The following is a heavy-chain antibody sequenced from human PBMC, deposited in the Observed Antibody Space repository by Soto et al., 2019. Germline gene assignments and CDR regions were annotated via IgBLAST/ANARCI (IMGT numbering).Heavy chain of an antibody. CDR1: GGSISSGDYY. CDR3: AREEGTIFGDNWFDP. V-gene: IGHV4-30-4*01. D-gene: IGHD3-3*01. Sequence: QVQLQESGPGLVKPSQTLSLTCTVSGGSISSGDYYWSWIRQPPGKGLEWIGYIYYSGSTYYNPSLKSRVTISVDTSKNQFSLKRSSVTAADTAVYYCAREEGTIFGDNWFDPWGQGTLVTVSS. CDR2: IYYSGST. J-gene: IGHJ5*02.